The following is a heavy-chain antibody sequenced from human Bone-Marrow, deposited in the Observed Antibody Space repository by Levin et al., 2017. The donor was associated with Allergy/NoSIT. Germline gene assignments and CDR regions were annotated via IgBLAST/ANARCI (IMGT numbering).Heavy chain of an antibody. CDR2: ISYDGSNK. CDR3: AKDVSDTAVVMAYYGMDV. D-gene: IGHD5-18*01. CDR1: GFTFSSYG. V-gene: IGHV3-30*18. J-gene: IGHJ6*02. Sequence: GGSLRLSCAASGFTFSSYGMHWVRQAPGKGLEWVAVISYDGSNKYYADSVKGRFTISRDNSKNTLYLQMNSLRAEDTAVYYCAKDVSDTAVVMAYYGMDVWGQGTTVTVSS.